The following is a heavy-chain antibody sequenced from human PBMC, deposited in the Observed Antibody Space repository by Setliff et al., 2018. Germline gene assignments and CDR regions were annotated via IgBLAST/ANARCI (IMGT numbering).Heavy chain of an antibody. CDR3: AAVVATSLNYVDN. D-gene: IGHD5-12*01. CDR2: ISYTGRT. V-gene: IGHV4-59*11. Sequence: SETLSLTCTVSGGSISSHYWSWIRQPPGKGLEWIGYISYTGRTNFTPSFKSRVTMSVDTSKSQSSLKLSSVTAADTAVYYCAAVVATSLNYVDNWGQGTLVTVSS. J-gene: IGHJ4*02. CDR1: GGSISSHY.